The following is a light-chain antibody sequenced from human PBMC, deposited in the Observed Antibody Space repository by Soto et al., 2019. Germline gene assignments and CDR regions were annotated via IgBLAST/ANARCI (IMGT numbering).Light chain of an antibody. J-gene: IGKJ5*01. CDR2: GAS. CDR1: RTVIRNN. V-gene: IGKV3-20*01. CDR3: QQHGTSPIT. Sequence: EIIRTHPRCTLSLNTWERATLSCRASRTVIRNNLAWHQQKPGQTPRLLVYGASNRATGIPDRFSGSGSGTDFTLTISRLEPDDFAVYYCQQHGTSPITFGHGTRLEIK.